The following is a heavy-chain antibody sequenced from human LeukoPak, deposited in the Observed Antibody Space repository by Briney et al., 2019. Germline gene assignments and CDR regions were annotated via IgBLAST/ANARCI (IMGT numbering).Heavy chain of an antibody. J-gene: IGHJ4*02. CDR2: ISSSSSYI. CDR3: ARNRPYGSGSFDY. D-gene: IGHD3-10*01. V-gene: IGHV3-21*01. CDR1: GFTFSSYS. Sequence: GGSLRLSCAASGFTFSSYSMNWVRQAPGKGLEWASSISSSSSYIYYADSVKGRFTISRDNAKNSLYLQMNSLRAEDTAVYYCARNRPYGSGSFDYWGQGTLVTVSS.